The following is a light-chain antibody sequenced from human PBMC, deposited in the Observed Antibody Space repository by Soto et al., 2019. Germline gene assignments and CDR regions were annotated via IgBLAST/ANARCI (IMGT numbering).Light chain of an antibody. CDR3: QQYHIWPSWT. J-gene: IGKJ1*01. CDR1: QTVSRN. Sequence: EIVLTQSPATLSLSPGERATLSCRASQTVSRNLAWYQQRPGQAPRLLIYDISNRAAGVPARFSGSGSGTDFTLTISSLQSEDFAVYFCQQYHIWPSWTFGQGTKVDIK. V-gene: IGKV3-15*01. CDR2: DIS.